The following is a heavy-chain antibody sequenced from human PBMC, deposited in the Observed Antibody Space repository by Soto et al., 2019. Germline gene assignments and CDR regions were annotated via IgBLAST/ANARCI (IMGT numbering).Heavy chain of an antibody. J-gene: IGHJ3*01. CDR3: ARALHYCGGGACYSGDAFDF. CDR1: GITFTAYA. Sequence: PGGSLRLSCAASGITFTAYAMNWVRQTPGKGLEWVAGISNDGSKKYYPDSVKGRFTISRDNSKNTLYLQLNSLTPEDTAVYFCARALHYCGGGACYSGDAFDFWGQGTMVTVSS. CDR2: ISNDGSKK. V-gene: IGHV3-30-3*01. D-gene: IGHD2-15*01.